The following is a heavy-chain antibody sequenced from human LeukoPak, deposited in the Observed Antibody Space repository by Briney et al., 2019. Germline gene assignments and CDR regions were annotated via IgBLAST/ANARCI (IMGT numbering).Heavy chain of an antibody. D-gene: IGHD3-16*01. CDR1: GDSVPSNSVA. Sequence: SQTLSLTCAISGDSVPSNSVAWNWIRQSPSRGLEWLGRTYYRSKWYSDYAVYVKSRIIINPDTSKNQFSLQLNSVTPEDTAVYYCGREWGDGFDIWGQGTMVTVSS. CDR3: GREWGDGFDI. J-gene: IGHJ3*02. V-gene: IGHV6-1*01. CDR2: TYYRSKWYS.